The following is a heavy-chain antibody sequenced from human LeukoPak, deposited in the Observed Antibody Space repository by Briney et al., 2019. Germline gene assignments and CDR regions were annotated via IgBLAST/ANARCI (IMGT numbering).Heavy chain of an antibody. V-gene: IGHV4-4*02. CDR1: GGSISSSNW. CDR2: IYHSRST. J-gene: IGHJ4*02. CDR3: AHHCSSTSCPDY. Sequence: PSGTLSLTCAVSGGSISSSNWWSWVRQPPGKGLAWIGEIYHSRSTNYNPSLKSRVTISVDKSKNQFSLKLSSVTAADTAVYYCAHHCSSTSCPDYWGQRTLVTVSS. D-gene: IGHD2-2*01.